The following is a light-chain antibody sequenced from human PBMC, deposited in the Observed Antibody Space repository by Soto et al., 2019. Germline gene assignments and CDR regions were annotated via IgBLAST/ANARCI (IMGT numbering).Light chain of an antibody. V-gene: IGKV1-39*01. CDR1: QTISTY. CDR2: DAS. Sequence: DIQMTQSPSSLSASVGDRVTITCRASQTISTYLNWYQQKPGKAPRLLIYDASSLLSGVPSRFSGSGSGTDFTLTIASLQPEDFYTYYCQQSDSTPYTFGQGTKVEI. J-gene: IGKJ2*01. CDR3: QQSDSTPYT.